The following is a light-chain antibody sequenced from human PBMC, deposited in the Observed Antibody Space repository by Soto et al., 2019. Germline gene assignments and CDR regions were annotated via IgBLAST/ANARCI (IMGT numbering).Light chain of an antibody. J-gene: IGKJ4*01. CDR2: DAS. CDR3: QQRSNLPLT. CDR1: QRINTY. V-gene: IGKV3-11*01. Sequence: EVVLTQSPATLSSSPGESVTLSCRASQRINTYLAWYQQKPGQAPRLRIYDASDRAAGIPSRFSGSGSGTDFTLTISSLEPSDFAIYHCQQRSNLPLTFGGGTKVEI.